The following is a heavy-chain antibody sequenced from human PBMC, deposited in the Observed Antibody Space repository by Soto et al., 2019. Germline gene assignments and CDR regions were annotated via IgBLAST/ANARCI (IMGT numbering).Heavy chain of an antibody. V-gene: IGHV3-53*02. CDR2: IRTTGST. CDR3: ARNSMMDV. CDR1: GFAVSNHY. J-gene: IGHJ6*02. Sequence: EVQLVETGGALIQPGGSLRLSCAASGFAVSNHYMNWVRQAPGKGLEWVSIIRTTGSTYYADSVKGRFTISRDNSKNTVSLERNSLRVEDTAVYYCARNSMMDVWGQGTMVIVSS.